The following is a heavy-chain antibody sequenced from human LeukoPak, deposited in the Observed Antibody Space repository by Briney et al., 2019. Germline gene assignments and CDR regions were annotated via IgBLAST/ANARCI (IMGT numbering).Heavy chain of an antibody. J-gene: IGHJ4*02. CDR1: GCSFDTYS. CDR2: ISSSSSTI. V-gene: IGHV3-48*02. CDR3: AREGDFDY. Sequence: GGSLRLSCAVSGCSFDTYSMNWGRQAPRKGLEWVSYISSSSSTIYYADSVKGRFTVTRDNARSSLYLQMSSLRDEDTAVYYCAREGDFDYWGQGTLVTVSS.